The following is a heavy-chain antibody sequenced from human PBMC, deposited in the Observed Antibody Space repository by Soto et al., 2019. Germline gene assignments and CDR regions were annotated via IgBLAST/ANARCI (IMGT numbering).Heavy chain of an antibody. Sequence: GGSLRLSCAASGFTFSSFAMSWVRQLPGKGLEWVSGITPSGDATYYADSMRGRFTISRDNSKNTLYLQMDSLRAEDTAVYYCAKMVPRSRNNDYFDYFDYWGQGTLVTVSS. V-gene: IGHV3-23*01. CDR3: AKMVPRSRNNDYFDYFDY. J-gene: IGHJ4*02. CDR1: GFTFSSFA. CDR2: ITPSGDAT. D-gene: IGHD3-16*01.